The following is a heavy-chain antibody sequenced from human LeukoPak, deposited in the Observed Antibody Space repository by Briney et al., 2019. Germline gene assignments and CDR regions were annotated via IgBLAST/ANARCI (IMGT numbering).Heavy chain of an antibody. CDR1: GFTFSSYG. V-gene: IGHV3-30*03. D-gene: IGHD6-13*01. CDR3: AREGEQQLVSD. CDR2: ISYDGSNK. J-gene: IGHJ4*02. Sequence: GGSLRLSCAASGFTFSSYGMHWVRQAPGKGLEWVAVISYDGSNKYYADSVKGRFTISRDNAKNSLYLQMNSLRAEDTAVYYCAREGEQQLVSDWGQGTLVTVSS.